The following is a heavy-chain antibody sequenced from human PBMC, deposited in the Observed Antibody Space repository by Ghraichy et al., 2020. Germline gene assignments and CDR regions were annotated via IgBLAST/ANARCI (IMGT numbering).Heavy chain of an antibody. Sequence: LSLTCAASGFTFSSYAMHWVRQAPGKGLEWVAVISYDGSNKYYADSVKGRFTISRDNSKNTLYLQMNSLRAEDTAVYYCARDRSSSPFYYFDYWGQGTLVTVSS. CDR2: ISYDGSNK. J-gene: IGHJ4*02. CDR3: ARDRSSSPFYYFDY. V-gene: IGHV3-30*04. CDR1: GFTFSSYA. D-gene: IGHD6-13*01.